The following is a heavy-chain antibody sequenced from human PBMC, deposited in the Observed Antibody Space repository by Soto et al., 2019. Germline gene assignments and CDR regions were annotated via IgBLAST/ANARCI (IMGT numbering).Heavy chain of an antibody. CDR1: GGSISSGGYY. J-gene: IGHJ6*02. CDR3: ARARGYCSGGSCYSGPYYYYYGMDV. Sequence: QVQLQESGPGLVKPSQTLSLTCTVSGGSISSGGYYWSWIRQHPGKGLEGIGYIDYSGSTYYNPSLKRRVTSSVDTSKNQLSLKLSSVTAADTAVYYCARARGYCSGGSCYSGPYYYYYGMDVWGQGTTVTVSS. D-gene: IGHD2-15*01. V-gene: IGHV4-31*03. CDR2: IDYSGST.